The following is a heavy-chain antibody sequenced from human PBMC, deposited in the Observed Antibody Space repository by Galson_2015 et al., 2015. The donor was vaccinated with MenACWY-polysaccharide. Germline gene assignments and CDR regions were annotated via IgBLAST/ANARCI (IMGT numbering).Heavy chain of an antibody. J-gene: IGHJ3*01. CDR2: IWYDGRNK. V-gene: IGHV3-33*01. D-gene: IGHD2-21*02. CDR3: ARSHVVVVTAIQDTNAFDV. CDR1: GFTFSTYG. Sequence: LRLSCAASGFTFSTYGMHWVRQAPGEGLEGVANIWYDGRNKNYADSVKGRFTISRDNSKDSLYLQMNSLRAEDTALYYCARSHVVVVTAIQDTNAFDVWGQGTMVTVSS.